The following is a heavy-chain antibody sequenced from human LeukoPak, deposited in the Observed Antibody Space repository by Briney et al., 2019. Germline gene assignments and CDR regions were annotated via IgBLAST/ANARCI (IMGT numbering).Heavy chain of an antibody. V-gene: IGHV4-38-2*02. CDR3: ARISSSNWYNERGAFDV. CDR2: IYHSGST. J-gene: IGHJ3*01. CDR1: GYSISSGYY. D-gene: IGHD6-13*01. Sequence: PSETLSLTCTVSGYSISSGYYWGWIRQPPGKGLEWIGSIYHSGSTYYNPSLKSRVTISVDTSKNQFSLKLSSVTAADTAVYYCARISSSNWYNERGAFDVWGQGTMVTVSS.